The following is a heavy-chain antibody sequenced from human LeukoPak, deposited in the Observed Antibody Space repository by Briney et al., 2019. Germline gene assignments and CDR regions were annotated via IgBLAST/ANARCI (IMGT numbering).Heavy chain of an antibody. CDR1: SGSITSYY. D-gene: IGHD1-26*01. CDR2: IYSSGST. Sequence: SETLSLTCTVSSGSITSYYWNWIRQPPGKGLEWIGRIYSSGSTNYNPSLKSRVTISVDTSKNQFSLKLSSVTAADTAVYYCARRRVGGTRRHFEHWGQGTLVTVSS. V-gene: IGHV4-59*12. J-gene: IGHJ4*02. CDR3: ARRRVGGTRRHFEH.